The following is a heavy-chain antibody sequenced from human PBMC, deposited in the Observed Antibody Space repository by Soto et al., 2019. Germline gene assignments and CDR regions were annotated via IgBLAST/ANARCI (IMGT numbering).Heavy chain of an antibody. D-gene: IGHD2-21*02. V-gene: IGHV4-59*01. Sequence: QVQLQESGPGLVKPSETLSLTCTVPSGSIRTSYWTWIRPFPGKRLEWIAHIHNSGNTNSNPSLNSRVTISMETSKNQISLRLTSVPAADTAMYYCARLQYTVVTPIDMWGQGTMVTVSS. CDR3: ARLQYTVVTPIDM. CDR1: SGSIRTSY. J-gene: IGHJ3*02. CDR2: IHNSGNT.